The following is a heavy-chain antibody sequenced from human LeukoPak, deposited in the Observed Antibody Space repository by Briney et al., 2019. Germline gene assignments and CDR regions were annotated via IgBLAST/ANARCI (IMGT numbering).Heavy chain of an antibody. V-gene: IGHV3-49*05. J-gene: IGHJ3*02. CDR2: IRSKAYGRTT. CDR3: TRDSSSLDAFDI. Sequence: KTGGSLRLSCTASGFTFGDYAMSWFRQAPGKGLEWVGFIRSKAYGRTTEYAASVKGRFTISRDDSKSIAYLQMNSLKTEDTAVYYCTRDSSSLDAFDIWGQGTMVTVSS. D-gene: IGHD6-13*01. CDR1: GFTFGDYA.